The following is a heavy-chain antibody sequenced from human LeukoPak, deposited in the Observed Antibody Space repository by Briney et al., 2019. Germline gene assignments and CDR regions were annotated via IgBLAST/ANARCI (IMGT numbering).Heavy chain of an antibody. CDR2: ISWNSGSI. CDR1: GFTFDDYA. V-gene: IGHV3-9*01. D-gene: IGHD2-15*01. J-gene: IGHJ4*02. Sequence: GGSLRLSCAASGFTFDDYAMHWVRQAPGKGLEWVSGISWNSGSIGYADSVKGRFTISRDNAKNSLYLQMNSLRAEDTALYYCATSVVVVAAMGASFDYWGQGTLVTVSS. CDR3: ATSVVVVAAMGASFDY.